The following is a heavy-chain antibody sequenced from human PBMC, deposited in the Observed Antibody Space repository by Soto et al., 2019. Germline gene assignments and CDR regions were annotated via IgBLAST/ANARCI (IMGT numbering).Heavy chain of an antibody. CDR2: VSPIHSMS. Sequence: QVQLVQSGAEVKRPGSSVKVSCKAAGDTFSFYSINWPRQAPGLGRGWMGRVSPIHSMSNYAQRFQGRVTMTAHKDTSTASVDLSGLRSEDTAMYGCAPSSVERNRAYDYWGQ. CDR1: GDTFSFYS. V-gene: IGHV1-69*04. J-gene: IGHJ4*02. D-gene: IGHD6-6*01. CDR3: APSSVERNRAYDY.